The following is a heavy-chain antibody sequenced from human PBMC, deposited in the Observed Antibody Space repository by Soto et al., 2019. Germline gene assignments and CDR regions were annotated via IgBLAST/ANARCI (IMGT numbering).Heavy chain of an antibody. CDR2: IAFDGSQE. CDR3: ATKVRVTNYLYYGMDV. D-gene: IGHD2-21*02. V-gene: IGHV3-30*03. Sequence: QVQLVESGGGVVQPGRALRLSCAASGFSFNTSGMHWVRQAPGKGLEWVAVIAFDGSQEFYGDSVRGRFTISRDNSKNTLFLQRKSLTPEDTAVYYCATKVRVTNYLYYGMDVWGQGTMVTVSS. J-gene: IGHJ6*02. CDR1: GFSFNTSG.